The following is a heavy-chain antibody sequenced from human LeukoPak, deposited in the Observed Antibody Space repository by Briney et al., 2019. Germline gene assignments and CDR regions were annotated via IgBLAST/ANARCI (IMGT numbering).Heavy chain of an antibody. D-gene: IGHD3-22*01. CDR1: GFTFSSYS. CDR3: ARHNYSYDSGGYYYAY. V-gene: IGHV3-21*01. Sequence: KAGGSLRLSCAASGFTFSSYSMNWVRQAPGKGLEWVSSISSSSSYIYYADSVKGRFTISRDNAKNSLYLQMNSLRAEDTAVYYCARHNYSYDSGGYYYAYWGQGTLVTVSS. CDR2: ISSSSSYI. J-gene: IGHJ4*02.